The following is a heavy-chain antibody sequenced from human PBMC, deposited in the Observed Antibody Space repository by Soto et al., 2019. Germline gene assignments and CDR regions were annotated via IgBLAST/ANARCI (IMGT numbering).Heavy chain of an antibody. V-gene: IGHV4-39*01. CDR1: GGSISSSSYY. CDR3: ASSPPYHGGNSRWFGP. CDR2: IYYSGST. J-gene: IGHJ5*02. D-gene: IGHD2-21*02. Sequence: SETLSLTCTVSGGSISSSSYYWGWIRQPPGKGLEWIGSIYYSGSTYYNPSLKSRVTISVDTSKNQFSLKLSSVTAADTAVYYCASSPPYHGGNSRWFGPLDPGTLVNASS.